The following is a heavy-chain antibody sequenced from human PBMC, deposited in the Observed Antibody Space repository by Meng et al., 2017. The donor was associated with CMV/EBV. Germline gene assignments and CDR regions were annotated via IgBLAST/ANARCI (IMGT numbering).Heavy chain of an antibody. CDR1: GFTFSSYW. J-gene: IGHJ1*01. CDR2: IKQDGSEK. CDR3: ARDRWVGATRFFQH. V-gene: IGHV3-7*01. Sequence: GGSLRLSCAASGFTFSSYWMSWVRQAPGKGLEWVANIKQDGSEKYYVDSVKGRFTISRDNAKNSLYLQMNSLRAEDTAVYYCARDRWVGATRFFQHWGQGTLVTVSS. D-gene: IGHD1-26*01.